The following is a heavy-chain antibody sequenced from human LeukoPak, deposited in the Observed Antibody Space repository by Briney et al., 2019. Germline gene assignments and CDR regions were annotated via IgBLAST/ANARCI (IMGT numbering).Heavy chain of an antibody. CDR1: GFSFSDCD. Sequence: GESLKISCAASGFSFSDCDMHWVRQAPGKGLEWVGRIGGKPKGYATAYAASVKGRFTISRYESKNTAYLQMNSLRPEDKAVYYCTTYSSGHHWGQGTLVTVSS. D-gene: IGHD6-19*01. J-gene: IGHJ5*02. CDR3: TTYSSGHH. CDR2: IGGKPKGYAT. V-gene: IGHV3-73*01.